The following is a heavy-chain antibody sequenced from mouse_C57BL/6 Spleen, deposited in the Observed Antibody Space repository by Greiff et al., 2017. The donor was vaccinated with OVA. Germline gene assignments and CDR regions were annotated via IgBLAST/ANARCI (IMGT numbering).Heavy chain of an antibody. CDR2: ISDGGSYT. V-gene: IGHV5-4*03. CDR1: GFTFSSYA. Sequence: EVKVVESGGGLVKPGGSLKLSCAASGFTFSSYAMSWVRQTPEKRLEWVATISDGGSYTYYPANVKGRFTITTDNAKNNLYLQMSQLKSEDTAMYYCARSTMGTTGVYYFDYWGQGTTLTVSS. J-gene: IGHJ2*01. CDR3: ARSTMGTTGVYYFDY. D-gene: IGHD2-2*01.